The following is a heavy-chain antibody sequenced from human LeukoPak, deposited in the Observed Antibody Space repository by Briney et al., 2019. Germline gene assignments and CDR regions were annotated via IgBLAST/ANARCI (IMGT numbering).Heavy chain of an antibody. Sequence: PGRSLRLSCAASGFTFSSYGMHWVRQAPGKGLEWVAVIWYDGSNKYYADSVKGRFTISRDNSKNTLCLQMNSLRAEDTAVYYCATGSATVADYWGQGTLVTVSS. CDR3: ATGSATVADY. CDR2: IWYDGSNK. CDR1: GFTFSSYG. V-gene: IGHV3-33*01. D-gene: IGHD4-23*01. J-gene: IGHJ4*02.